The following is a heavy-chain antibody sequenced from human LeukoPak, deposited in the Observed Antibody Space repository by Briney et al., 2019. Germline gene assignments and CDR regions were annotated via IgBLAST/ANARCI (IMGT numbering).Heavy chain of an antibody. D-gene: IGHD3-3*01. Sequence: SETLSLTCTVSSGSISSYYWSWIRQPPGKGLEWIGYIYYSGSTNYNPSLKSRVTISVDTSKNQFSLKLSSVTAADTAMYYCARRSDLWSGYFDYWGQGTLVTVTS. CDR3: ARRSDLWSGYFDY. CDR2: IYYSGST. CDR1: SGSISSYY. J-gene: IGHJ4*02. V-gene: IGHV4-59*08.